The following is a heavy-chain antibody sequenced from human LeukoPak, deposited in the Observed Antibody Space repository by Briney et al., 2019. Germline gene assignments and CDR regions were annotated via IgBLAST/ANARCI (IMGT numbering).Heavy chain of an antibody. V-gene: IGHV3-23*01. CDR3: AKGDTPDNSYNYFAP. J-gene: IGHJ5*02. CDR1: GFIISGYA. Sequence: GGSLRLSCAASGFIISGYAMSWVRQAPGKGLEWVSSISYSGDGTRYADSVKGRCTISREDSKNTLYLQMNSLRAEDTAVYYCAKGDTPDNSYNYFAPWGQGTLVTVSS. CDR2: ISYSGDGT. D-gene: IGHD1-1*01.